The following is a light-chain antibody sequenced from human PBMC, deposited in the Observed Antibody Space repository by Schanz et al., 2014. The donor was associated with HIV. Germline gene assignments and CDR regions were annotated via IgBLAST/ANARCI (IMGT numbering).Light chain of an antibody. CDR1: SSNLGAGYD. CDR2: ATY. Sequence: QSVLTQPPSASGTPGQRVTISCTGSSSNLGAGYDVHWYQHLPGTAPKLLIYATYNRPSGVPDRFSGSKSGSSASLAITGLQAEDEADYYCSSYTSSSTKVFGGGTKLTV. J-gene: IGLJ3*02. V-gene: IGLV1-40*01. CDR3: SSYTSSSTKV.